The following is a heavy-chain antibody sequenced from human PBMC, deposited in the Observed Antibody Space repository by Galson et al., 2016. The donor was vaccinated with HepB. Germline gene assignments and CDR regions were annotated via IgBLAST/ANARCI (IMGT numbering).Heavy chain of an antibody. Sequence: SLRLSCAASEFTFSTYGMHWVRQAPGKGLEWVALIWHDGSNKYYADSVKGRFTISRDNPQNTLYLQMNSLKVEDTAVYYCAREMHVAAAAAFDFWGRGTLVTVSS. CDR2: IWHDGSNK. CDR1: EFTFSTYG. J-gene: IGHJ4*02. D-gene: IGHD6-13*01. V-gene: IGHV3-33*01. CDR3: AREMHVAAAAAFDF.